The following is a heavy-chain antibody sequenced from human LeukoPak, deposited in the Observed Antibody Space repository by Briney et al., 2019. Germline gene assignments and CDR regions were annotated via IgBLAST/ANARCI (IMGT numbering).Heavy chain of an antibody. D-gene: IGHD6-19*01. V-gene: IGHV1-2*02. Sequence: ASVKVSCKASGYTFTGYYMHWVRQAPGQGLEWVGWINPNSGGTNYAQKFQGRVTITRDTSISTVYMELSRLRSDDTAVYYCETPVLAVAGGFSDYWGQGTLVTVSS. J-gene: IGHJ4*02. CDR2: INPNSGGT. CDR1: GYTFTGYY. CDR3: ETPVLAVAGGFSDY.